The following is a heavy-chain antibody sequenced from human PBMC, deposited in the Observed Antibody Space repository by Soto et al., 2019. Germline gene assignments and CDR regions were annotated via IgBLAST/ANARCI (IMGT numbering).Heavy chain of an antibody. Sequence: QVQLVQSGAEVKKPGASVRVSCQTSAYTFTNYAVSWVRQAPGQGLEWMGWISGDNGNTIYAQKFQGRVTMTSDTSTRKAYMELRSLRADDTAVYYCAPCLVGYCSGGSCCSDSWCQGTLVTFSS. CDR2: ISGDNGNT. CDR1: AYTFTNYA. CDR3: APCLVGYCSGGSCCSDS. D-gene: IGHD2-15*01. J-gene: IGHJ4*02. V-gene: IGHV1-18*01.